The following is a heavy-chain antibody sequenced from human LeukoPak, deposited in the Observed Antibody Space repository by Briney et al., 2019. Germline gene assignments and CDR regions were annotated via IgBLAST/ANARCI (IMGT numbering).Heavy chain of an antibody. Sequence: GGSLRLSCAASGFTFSSYGMPWVRQAPGKGLEWVAVISYDGSNKYYADSVKGRSTISRDNSKNTLYLQMNSLRAEDTAVYYCAKDGNDILTGYLFDYWGQGTLVTVSS. CDR3: AKDGNDILTGYLFDY. D-gene: IGHD3-9*01. CDR1: GFTFSSYG. V-gene: IGHV3-30*18. J-gene: IGHJ4*02. CDR2: ISYDGSNK.